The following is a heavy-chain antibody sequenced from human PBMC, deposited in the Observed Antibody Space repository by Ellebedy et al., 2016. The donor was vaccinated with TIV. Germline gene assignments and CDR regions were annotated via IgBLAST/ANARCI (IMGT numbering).Heavy chain of an antibody. D-gene: IGHD1-14*01. Sequence: MPSETLSLTCGIYGGSLSGHYWSRIRQSPGKGLQWMGEIKDSGSTNYNPSLKSRVTISIDTSRNQFSLKVNFVTAADTAVYYCASHRGNTFCPYDYWGQGTLVTVSP. CDR1: GGSLSGHY. CDR3: ASHRGNTFCPYDY. V-gene: IGHV4-34*01. CDR2: IKDSGST. J-gene: IGHJ4*02.